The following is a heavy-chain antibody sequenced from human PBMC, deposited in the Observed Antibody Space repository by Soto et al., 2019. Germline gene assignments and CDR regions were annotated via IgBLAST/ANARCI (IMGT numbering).Heavy chain of an antibody. J-gene: IGHJ4*02. D-gene: IGHD1-1*01. CDR2: ISAHNGNT. CDR3: ARGRYGDY. CDR1: GYAFTTYG. Sequence: QVHLVQSGAEVKKPGASVKVSCKSSGYAFTTYGITWVRQAPGQGLEWMGWISAHNGNTNYARKLPGRVTVTRDTSPSTAYMELRSLRSDDTAVYYCARGRYGDYWGQGALVTVSS. V-gene: IGHV1-18*01.